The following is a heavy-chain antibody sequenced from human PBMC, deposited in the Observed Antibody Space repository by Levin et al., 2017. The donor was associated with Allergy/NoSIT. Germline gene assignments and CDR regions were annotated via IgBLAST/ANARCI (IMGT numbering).Heavy chain of an antibody. J-gene: IGHJ4*02. CDR3: TKTPGARKWLGWGPYSFDY. Sequence: GESLKISCKASGYIFTSYYMHWVRQAPGQGLEWMGIINPSDATTRYAQKFQGRVTMTRDRSTSTVYMELRSLISEDTAVYYCTKTPGARKWLGWGPYSFDYWGQGTLVTVSS. CDR2: INPSDATT. D-gene: IGHD6-19*01. CDR1: GYIFTSYY. V-gene: IGHV1-46*03.